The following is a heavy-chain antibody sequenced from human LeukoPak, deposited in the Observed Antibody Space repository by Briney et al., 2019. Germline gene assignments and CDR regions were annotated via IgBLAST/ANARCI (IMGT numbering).Heavy chain of an antibody. Sequence: ASVKVSCKAAGYTFINYDINWVRQATGQGLEWMGWMSPNSGNTGYAQKFQGRVTMTRNTSISTAYMELSSLRSEDTAVYYCTRGRHSGNYVFDYWGQGTLVTVSS. CDR1: GYTFINYD. CDR3: TRGRHSGNYVFDY. D-gene: IGHD1-26*01. V-gene: IGHV1-8*01. J-gene: IGHJ4*02. CDR2: MSPNSGNT.